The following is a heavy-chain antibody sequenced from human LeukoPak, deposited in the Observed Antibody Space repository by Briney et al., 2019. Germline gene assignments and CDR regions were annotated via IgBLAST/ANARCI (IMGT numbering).Heavy chain of an antibody. V-gene: IGHV4-39*01. CDR3: ARHIWQSTARPWFDP. D-gene: IGHD2-21*01. CDR2: IYYSGAT. Sequence: SETLSLTCTVSGGSISSGIYYWGWIRQTPGKGLECIGTIYYSGATYYNPSLKSRVTISVDTSKNQFSLKVSSVIAADTALYYCARHIWQSTARPWFDPWGQGTLVTVSS. J-gene: IGHJ5*02. CDR1: GGSISSGIYY.